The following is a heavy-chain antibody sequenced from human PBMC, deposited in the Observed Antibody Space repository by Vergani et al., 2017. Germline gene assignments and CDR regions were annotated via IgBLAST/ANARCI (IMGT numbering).Heavy chain of an antibody. CDR3: ARDLRLRLAY. CDR2: ISSSSSYI. Sequence: EVQLVESGGGLVKPGGSLRLSCAASGFTFSSYSMNWVRQAPGKGLEWVSSISSSSSYIYYADSVKGRFTISRDNSKNTLYLQMNSLRAEDTAVYYCARDLRLRLAYWGQGTLVTVSS. D-gene: IGHD4-17*01. J-gene: IGHJ4*02. CDR1: GFTFSSYS. V-gene: IGHV3-21*01.